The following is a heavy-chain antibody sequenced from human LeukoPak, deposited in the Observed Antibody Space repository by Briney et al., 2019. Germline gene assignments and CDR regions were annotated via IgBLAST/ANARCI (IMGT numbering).Heavy chain of an antibody. V-gene: IGHV3-30*02. CDR1: GFTFSSYG. J-gene: IGHJ4*02. CDR3: ARDALRYSGSFDDFDY. CDR2: IRYDGSNK. D-gene: IGHD6-6*01. Sequence: GGSLRLSCAASGFTFSSYGMHWVRQAPGKGLEWVAFIRYDGSNKYYADSVKGRFTISRDNSKNTLYLQMNSLRAEDTAVYFCARDALRYSGSFDDFDYWGQGTLVTVSS.